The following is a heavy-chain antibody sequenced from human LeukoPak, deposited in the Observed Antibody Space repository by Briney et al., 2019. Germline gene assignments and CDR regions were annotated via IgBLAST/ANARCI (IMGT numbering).Heavy chain of an antibody. CDR1: GGSISSSSYY. CDR3: ATQWLGNTWFGP. Sequence: PSETLSLTCTVSGGSISSSSYYWGWIRQPPGKGLEWIGSIYYSGSTNYNPSLKSRVTISVGTSKNQFSLKVSSVTAADTAVYYCATQWLGNTWFGPWGQGTLVTVSS. V-gene: IGHV4-39*07. CDR2: IYYSGST. D-gene: IGHD6-19*01. J-gene: IGHJ5*02.